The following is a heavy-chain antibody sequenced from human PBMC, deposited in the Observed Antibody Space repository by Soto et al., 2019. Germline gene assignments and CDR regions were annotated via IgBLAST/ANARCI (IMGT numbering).Heavy chain of an antibody. J-gene: IGHJ4*02. D-gene: IGHD1-26*01. CDR2: ISYSGSPI. Sequence: EVQLGESGGGLVQPGGSLRLSCAASGFTFSNYEFNWVRQAPGKGLEWVSYISYSGSPIYYADSVKGRFTISRDNAKKSLYLQXXXXXXXXXXXYXCAGEKVGASXFEFWGQGTLVTVXS. V-gene: IGHV3-48*03. CDR3: AGEKVGASXFEF. CDR1: GFTFSNYE.